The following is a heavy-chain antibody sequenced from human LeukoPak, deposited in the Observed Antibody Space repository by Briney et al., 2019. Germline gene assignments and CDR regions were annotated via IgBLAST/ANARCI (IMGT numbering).Heavy chain of an antibody. CDR3: ARAEGAVAGPDYYYYMDV. Sequence: GGSLRLSCAASGFTFSSYWMSWVRQAPGKGLEWVANIKQDGSEKYYVDSVKGRFTISRDNAKNSLYLQMNSLRAEDTAVYYCARAEGAVAGPDYYYYMDVWGKGTTVTVSS. J-gene: IGHJ6*03. D-gene: IGHD6-19*01. CDR2: IKQDGSEK. CDR1: GFTFSSYW. V-gene: IGHV3-7*01.